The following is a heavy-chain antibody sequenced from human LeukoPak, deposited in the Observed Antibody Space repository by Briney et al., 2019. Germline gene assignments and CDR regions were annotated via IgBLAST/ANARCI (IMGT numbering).Heavy chain of an antibody. Sequence: PGGSLRLSCAASGFTFSSYDMHRVRQAPGKGLEWVSYINSDGATMYYADSVKGRFTISRDNAKNSLYLQMNSLRAEDTAVYYCARGLSQHWGQGTLVTVSS. CDR2: INSDGATM. V-gene: IGHV3-48*03. CDR3: ARGLSQH. J-gene: IGHJ1*01. CDR1: GFTFSSYD.